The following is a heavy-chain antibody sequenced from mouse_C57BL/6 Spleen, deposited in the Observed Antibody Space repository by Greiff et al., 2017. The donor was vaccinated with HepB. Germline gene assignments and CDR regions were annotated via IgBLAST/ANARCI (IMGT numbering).Heavy chain of an antibody. CDR3: TTENYGNSNFDY. J-gene: IGHJ2*01. CDR1: GFNIKDDY. CDR2: IDPENGDT. Sequence: VQLQQSGAELVRPGASVKLSCTASGFNIKDDYMHWVKQRPEQGLEWIGWIDPENGDTEYASNFQGKATITADTSSNTAYLQLSSLTSEDTAVYYCTTENYGNSNFDYWGQGTTLTVSS. V-gene: IGHV14-4*01. D-gene: IGHD2-1*01.